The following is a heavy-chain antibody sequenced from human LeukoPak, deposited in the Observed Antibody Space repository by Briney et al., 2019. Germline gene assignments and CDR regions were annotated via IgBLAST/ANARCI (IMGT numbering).Heavy chain of an antibody. V-gene: IGHV3-23*01. CDR1: KFTFSTFS. Sequence: PGGSLRLSCAASKFTFSTFSMSGVRQAPGKGLEWVSSISGSGGYTYYADSVKGRFTISRDNSKNTLFLQMNSLRAEDTAIYYCATYRQVLLPFESWGQGTLVTVSS. J-gene: IGHJ4*02. D-gene: IGHD2-8*02. CDR2: ISGSGGYT. CDR3: ATYRQVLLPFES.